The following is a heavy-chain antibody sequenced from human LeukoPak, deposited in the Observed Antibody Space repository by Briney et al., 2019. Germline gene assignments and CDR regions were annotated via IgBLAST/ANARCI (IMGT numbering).Heavy chain of an antibody. D-gene: IGHD3-22*01. J-gene: IGHJ4*02. CDR1: GYTFTDYY. V-gene: IGHV1-2*02. CDR3: ARGTVVIDDY. Sequence: ASVKVSCKASGYTFTDYYIHWARQAPGQGLEWMGWINPNSGGTNYAQKFQGRVTMTRDASISTASMELSRLRSDDTAVYYCARGTVVIDDYWGQGTLVTVSS. CDR2: INPNSGGT.